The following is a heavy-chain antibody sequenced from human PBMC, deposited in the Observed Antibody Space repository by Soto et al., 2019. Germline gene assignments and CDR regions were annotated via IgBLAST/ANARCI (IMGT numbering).Heavy chain of an antibody. CDR3: ARAWDF. D-gene: IGHD1-26*01. Sequence: SETLSLTCTVSGVSVSRDYQWIWIRQPPGKGLEWIGHISYSGSPYYHPSLRSRLSISVDTSKNQFSLKVKSVTAADTAVYYCARAWDFWGQGTLVTVSA. V-gene: IGHV4-30-4*01. CDR1: GVSVSRDYQ. CDR2: ISYSGSP. J-gene: IGHJ1*01.